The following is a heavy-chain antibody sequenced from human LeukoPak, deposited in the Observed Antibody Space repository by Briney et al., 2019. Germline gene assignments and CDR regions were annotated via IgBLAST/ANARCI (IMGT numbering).Heavy chain of an antibody. D-gene: IGHD6-13*01. V-gene: IGHV3-23*01. Sequence: GGSLRLSCAASGFTFSSYAMSWVRQAPGKGLEWVSAISGSGGSTYYADSVKGRFTISRDNSENTLYLQMNSLRAEDTAVYYCAKYHSSSWSYYYYGMDVWGQGTTVTVSS. J-gene: IGHJ6*02. CDR3: AKYHSSSWSYYYYGMDV. CDR1: GFTFSSYA. CDR2: ISGSGGST.